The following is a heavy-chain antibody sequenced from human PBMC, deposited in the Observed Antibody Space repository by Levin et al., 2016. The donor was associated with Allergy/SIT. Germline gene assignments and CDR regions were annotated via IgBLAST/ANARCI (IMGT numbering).Heavy chain of an antibody. Sequence: GESLKISCKGSGNNFTTYWIAWVRQMPGKGLEWMGIIYVGDSNTRYSPSFQGQVTISADKSINTAYLQWSSLKASDTAIYYCARRLVVAAGGTNYYYAMDVWGQGTTVTVSS. CDR1: GNNFTTYW. J-gene: IGHJ6*02. V-gene: IGHV5-51*01. D-gene: IGHD6-13*01. CDR3: ARRLVVAAGGTNYYYAMDV. CDR2: IYVGDSNT.